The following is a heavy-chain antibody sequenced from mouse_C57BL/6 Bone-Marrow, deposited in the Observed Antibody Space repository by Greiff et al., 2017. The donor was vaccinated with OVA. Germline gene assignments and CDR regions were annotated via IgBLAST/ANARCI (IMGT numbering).Heavy chain of an antibody. Sequence: VQLQQSGPGLVQPSQSLSLTCTVSGFSLTSYGVHWVRQSPGKGLEWLGVIWRGGSPDYTAALMSSLSITQDNSTSQVFFKMNSLQADDTAIYYCAKNYYGSPFAYWGQGTLVTVSA. CDR2: IWRGGSP. J-gene: IGHJ3*01. CDR3: AKNYYGSPFAY. V-gene: IGHV2-5*01. D-gene: IGHD1-1*01. CDR1: GFSLTSYG.